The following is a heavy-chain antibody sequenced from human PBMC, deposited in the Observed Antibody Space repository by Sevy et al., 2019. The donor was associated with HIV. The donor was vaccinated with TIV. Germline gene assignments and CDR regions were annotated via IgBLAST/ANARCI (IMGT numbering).Heavy chain of an antibody. CDR1: GFTFDDYA. CDR2: ISWNSGSI. CDR3: AKGAAGKMGGYSYDLDI. Sequence: GGSLRLSCAASGFTFDDYAMHWVRQAPGKGLEWVSGISWNSGSIGYADSVKGRFTISRDNAKNSLYLQMYSLRAEDTALYYCAKGAAGKMGGYSYDLDIWGQGTMVTVSS. V-gene: IGHV3-9*01. D-gene: IGHD5-18*01. J-gene: IGHJ3*02.